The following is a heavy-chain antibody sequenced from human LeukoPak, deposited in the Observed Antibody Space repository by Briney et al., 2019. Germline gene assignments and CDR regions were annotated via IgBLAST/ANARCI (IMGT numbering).Heavy chain of an antibody. V-gene: IGHV1-18*01. Sequence: ASVKVSCEASGYDFTSVGITWVRRAPGQGLEWMGWISPHNGNTRYAQKFQGRVAMTTDTSTTTAYMELRGLRFNDTAVYYCARAGSGSGWYFDYWGQGTLVTVSS. CDR2: ISPHNGNT. D-gene: IGHD6-19*01. CDR3: ARAGSGSGWYFDY. J-gene: IGHJ4*02. CDR1: GYDFTSVG.